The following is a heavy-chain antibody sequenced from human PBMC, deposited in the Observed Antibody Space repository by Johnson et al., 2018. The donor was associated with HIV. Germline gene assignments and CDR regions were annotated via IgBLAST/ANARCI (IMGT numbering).Heavy chain of an antibody. V-gene: IGHV3-23*04. D-gene: IGHD3-10*01. CDR3: ARDLRFDRLVQGRVIISGVFDM. Sequence: VQLVESGGGLVQPGGSLRLSCGASAFTFSSYAMSWVRQAPGKGLEWVSVISGSGGSTYSADSVKGRFTISRENSKNTLFLQMNSLRTEDTAVYSCARDLRFDRLVQGRVIISGVFDMWGQGTVVHVSS. CDR2: ISGSGGST. CDR1: AFTFSSYA. J-gene: IGHJ3*02.